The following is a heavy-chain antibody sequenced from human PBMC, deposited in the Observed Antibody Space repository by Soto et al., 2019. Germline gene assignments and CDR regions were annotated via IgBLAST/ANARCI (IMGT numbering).Heavy chain of an antibody. CDR2: INPNSGGT. CDR1: GYTFTGYY. D-gene: IGHD5-12*01. Sequence: ASVKVSCKASGYTFTGYYMHWVRQAPGQGLEWMGWINPNSGGTNYAQKFQGWVTMTRDTSISTAYMELSRLRSDDTAVYYCARERWDGSGYDHTSPKFDYWG. J-gene: IGHJ4*01. CDR3: ARERWDGSGYDHTSPKFDY. V-gene: IGHV1-2*04.